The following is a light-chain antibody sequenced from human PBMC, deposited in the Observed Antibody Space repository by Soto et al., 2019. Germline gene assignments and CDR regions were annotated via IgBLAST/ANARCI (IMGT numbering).Light chain of an antibody. CDR1: SSDVGIYNY. V-gene: IGLV2-14*01. CDR3: SPHTGSTNYA. CDR2: KVT. J-gene: IGLJ1*01. Sequence: QSVLTQPASGSGSPGQSITISGTGASSDVGIYNYVSWYQQHPGKAPKLTIYKVTNRPSGVSNRYSGAKSDNTAYLTISGLQAEDEADYSCSPHTGSTNYAFGTGTKVTV.